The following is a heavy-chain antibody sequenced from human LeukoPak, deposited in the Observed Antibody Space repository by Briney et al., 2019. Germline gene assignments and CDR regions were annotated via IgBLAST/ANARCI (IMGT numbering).Heavy chain of an antibody. V-gene: IGHV1-2*02. Sequence: ASVKVSCKASGYTYTGYYMHWVRQAPGQGLEWMGWINPNSGGTNYAQKFQGRVTMTRDTSISTAYMELSRLRSDDTAVFYCARAGSSSRWVNDYWGQGTLVTVSS. D-gene: IGHD6-13*01. J-gene: IGHJ4*02. CDR2: INPNSGGT. CDR3: ARAGSSSRWVNDY. CDR1: GYTYTGYY.